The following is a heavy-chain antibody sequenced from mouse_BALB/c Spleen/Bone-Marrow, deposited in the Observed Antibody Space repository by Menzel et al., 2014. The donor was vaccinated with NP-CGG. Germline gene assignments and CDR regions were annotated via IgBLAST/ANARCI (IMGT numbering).Heavy chain of an antibody. CDR2: INSDGGVT. Sequence: EVQVVESGGGLVQPGGSLKLSCAASGFTFSSYGMSWVRQTPDKRLELVATINSDGGVTYYPDSVKGRFTISRDNAKNTPYLQMSSLKSEDTAMYYCARENPYGNYFDYWGQGTTLTVSS. J-gene: IGHJ2*01. D-gene: IGHD2-1*01. CDR3: ARENPYGNYFDY. V-gene: IGHV5-6-3*01. CDR1: GFTFSSYG.